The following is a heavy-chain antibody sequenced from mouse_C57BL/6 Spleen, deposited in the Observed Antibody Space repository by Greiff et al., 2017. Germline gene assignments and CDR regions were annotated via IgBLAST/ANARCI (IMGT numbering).Heavy chain of an antibody. CDR1: GFTFSSYA. D-gene: IGHD2-4*01. J-gene: IGHJ1*03. CDR2: ISDGGSYT. Sequence: EVQLVESGGGLVKPGGSLKLSCAASGFTFSSYAMSWVRQTPEKRLEWVATISDGGSYTYYPDNVKGRFTISRDNAKNNLYLQMSHLKSEDTAMYYCARDGGLRPHWYFDVWGTGTTVTVSS. CDR3: ARDGGLRPHWYFDV. V-gene: IGHV5-4*01.